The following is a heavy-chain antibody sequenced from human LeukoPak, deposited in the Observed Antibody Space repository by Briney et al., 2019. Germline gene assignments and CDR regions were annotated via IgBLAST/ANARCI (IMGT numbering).Heavy chain of an antibody. CDR1: GGSISNYY. J-gene: IGHJ4*02. CDR2: IYSSGST. D-gene: IGHD4-17*01. CDR3: ARGPTAQNYYFDY. Sequence: SETLSLTCTVFGGSISNYYWSWIRQPAGKGLEWIGRIYSSGSTNYNPSLKSRVTLSVDTSKNQFSLKLSSVTAADTAVYYCARGPTAQNYYFDYWGQGTLVTVSS. V-gene: IGHV4-4*07.